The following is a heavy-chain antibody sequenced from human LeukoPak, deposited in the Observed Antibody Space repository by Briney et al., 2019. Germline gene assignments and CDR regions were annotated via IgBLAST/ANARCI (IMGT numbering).Heavy chain of an antibody. CDR1: GGSISSYY. CDR2: IYYSGST. CDR3: ARVESSSYGSFDY. Sequence: PSETLSFTCTVSGGSISSYYWSWIRQPPGKGLEWIGYIYYSGSTNYNPSLKSRVTISVDTSKNQFSLKLSSVTAADTAVYYCARVESSSYGSFDYWGQGTLVTVSS. V-gene: IGHV4-59*01. D-gene: IGHD5-18*01. J-gene: IGHJ4*02.